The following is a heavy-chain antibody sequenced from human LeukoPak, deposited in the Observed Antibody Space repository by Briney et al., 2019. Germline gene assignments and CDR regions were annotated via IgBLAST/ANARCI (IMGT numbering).Heavy chain of an antibody. D-gene: IGHD3-22*01. CDR2: ISGGGGTT. J-gene: IGHJ4*02. Sequence: PGGSLRLSCAASGFTFSTYAMSWVRQAPGKGLEWVSGISGGGGTTYYADSVKGRFTISRDNSKNTLYLQMHSLRAEDTAVYYRAKDRVYYFDSSGYSCDYWGQGTLVTVSS. CDR3: AKDRVYYFDSSGYSCDY. CDR1: GFTFSTYA. V-gene: IGHV3-23*01.